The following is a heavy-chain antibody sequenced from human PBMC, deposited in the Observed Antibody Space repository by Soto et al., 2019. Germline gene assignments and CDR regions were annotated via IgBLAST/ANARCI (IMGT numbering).Heavy chain of an antibody. V-gene: IGHV3-15*01. J-gene: IGHJ4*02. CDR3: ATLGGNLGAFDY. D-gene: IGHD3-16*01. CDR1: GLTFSNAW. CDR2: IKSRADGGTA. Sequence: EVQLVESGGGLVKPGGSLRLSCAASGLTFSNAWMSRVRQAPGKGLEWVGRIKSRADGGTADHAAPVKGRVAISRDDSKNTLYLQMNSLKTEDTAVYYCATLGGNLGAFDYWGQGTLVTVST.